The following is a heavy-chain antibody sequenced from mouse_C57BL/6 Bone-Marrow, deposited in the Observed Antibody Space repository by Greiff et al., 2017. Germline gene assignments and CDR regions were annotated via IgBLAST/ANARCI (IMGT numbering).Heavy chain of an antibody. CDR3: ARSYSPYYYALDY. CDR1: GYAFSSYW. V-gene: IGHV1-80*01. J-gene: IGHJ4*01. Sequence: VQLQQSGAELVKPGASEKISCKASGYAFSSYWVNWVKQRRGKGLEWIGQIYPGDGDTNYNGKFKGKATLTADKSSSTAYRQLSSLTSEDSAVYSCARSYSPYYYALDYWGQGTSVTVSS. D-gene: IGHD2-12*01. CDR2: IYPGDGDT.